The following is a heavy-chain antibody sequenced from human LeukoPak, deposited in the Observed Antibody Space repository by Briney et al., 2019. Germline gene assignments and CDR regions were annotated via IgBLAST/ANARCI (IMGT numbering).Heavy chain of an antibody. CDR3: AKELTGTPLTYGMDV. D-gene: IGHD1-20*01. Sequence: GGSLRLSCAASGFTFSTYWMHWVRQAPGKGLVWVSRINTDGSRTDSVKGRFTISRDNAKNSLYLQMNSLRAEDTALYYCAKELTGTPLTYGMDVWGQGTTVTVSS. V-gene: IGHV3-74*01. J-gene: IGHJ6*02. CDR1: GFTFSTYW. CDR2: INTDGSRT.